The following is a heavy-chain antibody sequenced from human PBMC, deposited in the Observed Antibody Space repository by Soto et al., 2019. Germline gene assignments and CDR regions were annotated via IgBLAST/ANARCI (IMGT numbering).Heavy chain of an antibody. J-gene: IGHJ6*02. CDR3: ARQCRNTKIVILRHYATDF. V-gene: IGHV4-39*01. CDR2: ILYSGDT. D-gene: IGHD3-22*01. CDR1: SGSISSNSYL. Sequence: KPSETLSLTCSVSSGSISSNSYLWGWIRQPPGKGLEWIGAILYSGDTYYSESLKSRVTMSVDTAKNQFSLKLNSVTAADTAVYYCARQCRNTKIVILRHYATDFWGQGTAVTVS.